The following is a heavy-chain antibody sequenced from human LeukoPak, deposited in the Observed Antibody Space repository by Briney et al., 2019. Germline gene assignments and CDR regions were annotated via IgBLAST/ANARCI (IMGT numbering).Heavy chain of an antibody. V-gene: IGHV3-15*01. J-gene: IGHJ6*02. CDR3: TTGPFDYYGSASYLANGMDV. D-gene: IGHD3-10*01. CDR1: GFTFSNAW. CDR2: IRSKTDGGTT. Sequence: GGSLRLSCAASGFTFSNAWMSWVRQAPGKGLEWVGRIRSKTDGGTTDYTAPVKGRFTISRDDSKNTLYLQMNSLKTEDTAVYYCTTGPFDYYGSASYLANGMDVWGQGTTVTVSS.